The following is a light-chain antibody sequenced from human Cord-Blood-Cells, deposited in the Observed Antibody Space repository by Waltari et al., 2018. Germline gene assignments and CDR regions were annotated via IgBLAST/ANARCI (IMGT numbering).Light chain of an antibody. CDR2: GAS. CDR1: QSVSSN. Sequence: EIVMTQSPATLSVSPGERAILSCRASQSVSSNLAWYQQKPGQAPRLLIYGASTRATVIPARFSGSGSGTEFTLTISSLQSEDFAVYYCQQYNNWPPWTFGQGTKVEIK. CDR3: QQYNNWPPWT. V-gene: IGKV3-15*01. J-gene: IGKJ1*01.